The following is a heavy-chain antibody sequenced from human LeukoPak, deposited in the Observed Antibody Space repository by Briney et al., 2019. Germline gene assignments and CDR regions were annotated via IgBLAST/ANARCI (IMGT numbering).Heavy chain of an antibody. CDR3: ARQIRWFGEDYFDY. CDR2: IYYSGST. J-gene: IGHJ4*02. Sequence: SETLSLTCTVSGGSISSYYWSWIRQPPGKGLEWIGYIYYSGSTNYNPSLKSRVTISVDTSKNQFSLKLSSVTAADTAVYYCARQIRWFGEDYFDYWGQGTLVTVSS. V-gene: IGHV4-59*08. D-gene: IGHD3-10*01. CDR1: GGSISSYY.